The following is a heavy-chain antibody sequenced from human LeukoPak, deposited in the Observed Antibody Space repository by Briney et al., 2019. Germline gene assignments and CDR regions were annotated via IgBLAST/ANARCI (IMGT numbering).Heavy chain of an antibody. V-gene: IGHV1-46*01. D-gene: IGHD1-26*01. J-gene: IGHJ4*02. CDR3: ARDSGSYSGFDY. CDR2: INPSTAAT. Sequence: ASVKVSCKASGYTFTSYYMHWVRQAPGQGLEWMGIINPSTAATSYAQKFQGRVTMTRDTSTSTVYMELSSLRPEDTAVYYCARDSGSYSGFDYWGQGTLVTVSS. CDR1: GYTFTSYY.